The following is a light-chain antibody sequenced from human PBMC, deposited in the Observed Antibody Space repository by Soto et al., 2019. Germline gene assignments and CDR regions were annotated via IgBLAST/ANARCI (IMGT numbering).Light chain of an antibody. CDR2: DNS. CDR1: NSNIGAGSD. J-gene: IGLJ2*01. V-gene: IGLV1-40*01. Sequence: QSVLTQPPSVSGAPGQRVTISCTGSNSNIGAGSDVHWYQQLPGTAPKLLIYDNSNRPSGVPDRFSGSKSGTSASLAITGLQAEDEADYYCQSHDNSLSGSNVVFGGGTKLTVL. CDR3: QSHDNSLSGSNVV.